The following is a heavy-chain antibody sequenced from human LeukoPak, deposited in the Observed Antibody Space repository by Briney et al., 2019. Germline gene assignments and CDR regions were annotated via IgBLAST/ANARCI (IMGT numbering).Heavy chain of an antibody. D-gene: IGHD6-19*01. CDR3: ARPLRGQGSGWYDYDY. CDR2: ISAYNGNT. CDR1: GYTFTSYG. Sequence: ASVKVSCKASGYTFTSYGISWVRQAPGQGLEWMGWISAYNGNTNYAQKLQGRVTMTTDTSTSTAYMELRSLRSDETAVYYCARPLRGQGSGWYDYDYWGEGSLVTVSS. J-gene: IGHJ4*02. V-gene: IGHV1-18*01.